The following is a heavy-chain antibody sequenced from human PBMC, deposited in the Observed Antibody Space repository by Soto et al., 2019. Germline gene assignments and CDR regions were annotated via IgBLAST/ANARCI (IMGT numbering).Heavy chain of an antibody. CDR1: GFTFQNFA. J-gene: IGHJ3*02. D-gene: IGHD3-10*02. CDR3: VKDFSGYTNVVRDFEI. V-gene: IGHV3-9*01. CDR2: INWNSRTI. Sequence: EVQLVESGGGFVQPGRSLTLACATSGFTFQNFAMHWVRQAPGKGLIWVSSINWNSRTILYADSVKGRFTISRDNATSSLYLQMNSLRVEDTALYYCVKDFSGYTNVVRDFEIWGQGTMVTGAS.